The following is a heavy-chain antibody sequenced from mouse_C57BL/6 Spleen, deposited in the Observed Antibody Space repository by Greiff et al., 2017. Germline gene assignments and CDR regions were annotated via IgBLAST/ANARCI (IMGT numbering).Heavy chain of an antibody. J-gene: IGHJ4*01. V-gene: IGHV1-64*01. CDR1: GYTFTSYW. D-gene: IGHD2-1*01. CDR3: ANYGISGYMDY. Sequence: VQLQQSGAELVKPGASVKLSCKASGYTFTSYWMHWVKQRPGQGLEWIGMIHPNSGSTNYNEKFKSKATLTVDKSSSTAYMQLSSRTSEDSAVYYCANYGISGYMDYWGQGTSVTVSS. CDR2: IHPNSGST.